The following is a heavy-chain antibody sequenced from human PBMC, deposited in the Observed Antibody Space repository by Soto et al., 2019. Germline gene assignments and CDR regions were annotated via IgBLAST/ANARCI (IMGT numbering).Heavy chain of an antibody. J-gene: IGHJ4*02. CDR2: IHDSGST. Sequence: SETLSLTCTVSGRSISGGGYYWSWIRQPPGKGLEWIGYIHDSGSTYYNPSLRSRVIMSADTSKNQFPLNLNSVTPADTAVYYCGRAFFGVGSWGPGTLVT. D-gene: IGHD3-3*01. V-gene: IGHV4-31*03. CDR3: GRAFFGVGS. CDR1: GRSISGGGYY.